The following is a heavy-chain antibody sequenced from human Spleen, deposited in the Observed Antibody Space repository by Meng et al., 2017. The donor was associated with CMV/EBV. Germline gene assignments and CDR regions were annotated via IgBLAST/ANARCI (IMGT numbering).Heavy chain of an antibody. D-gene: IGHD3-3*01. J-gene: IGHJ5*02. Sequence: FSVYVFSWIRQPPGKGLECIGEINHSGSTNYNPSLKSRVSISVDTSKNQFSLKLSSVTAADTAVYYCARVNPLRFLEWLSQPGWFDPWGQGTLVTVSS. V-gene: IGHV4-34*01. CDR2: INHSGST. CDR3: ARVNPLRFLEWLSQPGWFDP. CDR1: FSVYV.